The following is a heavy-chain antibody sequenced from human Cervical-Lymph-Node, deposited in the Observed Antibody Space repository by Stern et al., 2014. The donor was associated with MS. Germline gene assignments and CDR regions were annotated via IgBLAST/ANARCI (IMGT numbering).Heavy chain of an antibody. D-gene: IGHD6-19*01. CDR2: IIPVFGSS. CDR3: ARGTVSPWLVSYFDS. J-gene: IGHJ4*02. Sequence: VQLVQSGAEVKKPGSSMKVSCKASGGAFSNYAISWVRQAPGQGLEWMGGIIPVFGSSNSAQKFQDRVTITADASTNTAYMELRSLTFEDTAVYYCARGTVSPWLVSYFDSWGQGTLVIVSS. V-gene: IGHV1-69*01. CDR1: GGAFSNYA.